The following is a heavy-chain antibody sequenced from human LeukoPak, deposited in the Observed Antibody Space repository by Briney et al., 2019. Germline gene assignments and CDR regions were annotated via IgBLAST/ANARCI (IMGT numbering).Heavy chain of an antibody. V-gene: IGHV1-46*01. J-gene: IGHJ4*02. CDR3: AREPEDAYYYDSSGYFNY. CDR1: GYTFTSYY. D-gene: IGHD3-22*01. Sequence: ASVKVSCKASGYTFTSYYMHWVRQAPGQGLEWMGIINPSGGSTSYAQKFQGRVTMTRDMSTSTVYMELSSLRSEDTAVYYCAREPEDAYYYDSSGYFNYWGQGTLVTVSS. CDR2: INPSGGST.